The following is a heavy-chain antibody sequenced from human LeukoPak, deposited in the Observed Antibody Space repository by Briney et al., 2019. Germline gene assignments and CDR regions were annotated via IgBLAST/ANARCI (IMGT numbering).Heavy chain of an antibody. CDR3: TRASSGWTVDLYYFDY. CDR1: GFTFSSYS. V-gene: IGHV3-21*01. D-gene: IGHD6-19*01. J-gene: IGHJ4*02. Sequence: GGSLRLSCAASGFTFSSYSMNWVRQAPGKGLEWVSSISSTSSYIYYADSVKGRFTISRGNAKNSLYLQMNSLRADDTAAYYCTRASSGWTVDLYYFDYWGQGTLVTVSS. CDR2: ISSTSSYI.